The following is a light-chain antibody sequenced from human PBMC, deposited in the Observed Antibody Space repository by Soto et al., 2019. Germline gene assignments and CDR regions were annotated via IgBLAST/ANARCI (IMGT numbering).Light chain of an antibody. CDR1: QTVSSNY. Sequence: EIILTQSPDTLSLSPGERATLSCRASQTVSSNYLAWCQQRPGQAPRLLIYGASTRAAGIPDRFSGSGSGTDFALKISRVEAEDVGVYYCMQGTHWPITFGQGTRLEIK. J-gene: IGKJ5*01. CDR3: MQGTHWPIT. CDR2: GAS. V-gene: IGKV3D-20*02.